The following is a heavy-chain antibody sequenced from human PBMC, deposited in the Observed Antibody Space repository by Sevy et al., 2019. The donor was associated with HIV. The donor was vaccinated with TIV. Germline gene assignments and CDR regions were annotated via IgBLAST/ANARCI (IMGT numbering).Heavy chain of an antibody. J-gene: IGHJ6*02. Sequence: GGSLRLSCAVSGFTFDDYAMHWVRQAPGKGLEWVSLISWDGGSTYYADSVKGRFTISRDNSKNSLYLQMNSLRAEDTALYYCAKPYRIVVAGDYYYSGMDVWGQGTTVTVSS. CDR3: AKPYRIVVAGDYYYSGMDV. D-gene: IGHD6-13*01. CDR2: ISWDGGST. CDR1: GFTFDDYA. V-gene: IGHV3-43D*03.